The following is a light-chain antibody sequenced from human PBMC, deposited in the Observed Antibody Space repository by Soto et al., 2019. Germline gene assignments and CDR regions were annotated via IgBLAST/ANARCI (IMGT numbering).Light chain of an antibody. Sequence: QAVVTQEPSLTVSPGGTVTLTCGSNTGAVTSDFHPNWFQQKPGQAPRALIYSTSNKLSWTPARFSGSLLGGKAALTVSGVQPEDEAEYYCLLYHSGPYVFGTGTKLTVL. V-gene: IGLV7-43*01. J-gene: IGLJ1*01. CDR2: STS. CDR3: LLYHSGPYV. CDR1: TGAVTSDFH.